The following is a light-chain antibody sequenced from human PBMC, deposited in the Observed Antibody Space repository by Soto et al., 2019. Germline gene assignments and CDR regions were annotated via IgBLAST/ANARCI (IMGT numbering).Light chain of an antibody. V-gene: IGKV3-20*01. CDR2: DAS. J-gene: IGKJ1*01. CDR1: QTVRNNY. Sequence: FVLTQSPGTLSLSPGERATLSCRASQTVRNNYLAWYQQKPGQAPRLLIYDASSRATGIPDRFSGGGSGTDFTLTLSGLEPEDFAVYYCQQYGSSFWTFGQGTKVDIK. CDR3: QQYGSSFWT.